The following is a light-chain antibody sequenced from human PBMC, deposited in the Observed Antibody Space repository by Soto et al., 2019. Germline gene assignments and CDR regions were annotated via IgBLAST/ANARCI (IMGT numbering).Light chain of an antibody. Sequence: DIVMTQSPDSLAVSLGERATINCKSSQSILYSSNDKNHLAWYQQKPGQPPRLLIYWASTRESGVPDRFSGSGSGADFTLTISRLQAEDVGVYYCQQYYSTPLTFGGGTKVDIK. J-gene: IGKJ4*01. CDR3: QQYYSTPLT. V-gene: IGKV4-1*01. CDR1: QSILYSSNDKNH. CDR2: WAS.